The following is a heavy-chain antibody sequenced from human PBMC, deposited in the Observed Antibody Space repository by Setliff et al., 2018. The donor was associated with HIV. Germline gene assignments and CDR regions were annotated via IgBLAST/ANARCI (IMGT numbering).Heavy chain of an antibody. Sequence: GASVKVSCKASGGTFSSYAISWVRQAPGQGLEYMGIINPSDGTTDYTQKFQDRVTMTSDTSTSTVYMELRSLRSEDTAIYYCATTKGLSSGYDYWGQGTLVTVSS. CDR2: INPSDGTT. CDR3: ATTKGLSSGYDY. D-gene: IGHD3-22*01. CDR1: GGTFSSYA. J-gene: IGHJ4*02. V-gene: IGHV1-46*01.